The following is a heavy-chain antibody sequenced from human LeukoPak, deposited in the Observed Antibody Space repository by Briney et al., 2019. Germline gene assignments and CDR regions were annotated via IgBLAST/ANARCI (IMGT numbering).Heavy chain of an antibody. CDR1: GGSFYSYP. V-gene: IGHV1-69*13. Sequence: ASVKVSCKASGGSFYSYPSAWVRQAPGQGREWLGAVIPISGKTHYAQKFQGRVSITVDESTTTVYMQLRGLRSHDSAVYFCASLAVVPAAMSPDYWGQGTLVSVSS. J-gene: IGHJ4*02. CDR3: ASLAVVPAAMSPDY. D-gene: IGHD2-2*01. CDR2: VIPISGKT.